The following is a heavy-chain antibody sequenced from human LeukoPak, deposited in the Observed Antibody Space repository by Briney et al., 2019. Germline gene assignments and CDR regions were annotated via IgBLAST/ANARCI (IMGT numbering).Heavy chain of an antibody. V-gene: IGHV3-23*01. Sequence: GGSLRLSCAASGFTFNTYAMSWVRQAPGRGLEWVSVISAGGTSNYHAESVKGRFTISRENSKNTVYLQMNSLRVEDSAVYYCSGDGEYWGQGTLVTVSS. CDR3: SGDGEY. CDR1: GFTFNTYA. CDR2: ISAGGTSN. J-gene: IGHJ4*02.